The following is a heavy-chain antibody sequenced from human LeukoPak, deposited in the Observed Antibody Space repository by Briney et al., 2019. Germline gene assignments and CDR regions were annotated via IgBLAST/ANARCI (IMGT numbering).Heavy chain of an antibody. CDR3: ARHYGSGRPYFDY. CDR2: IYYSGST. J-gene: IGHJ4*02. Sequence: KPSETLSLICTVSGGSINNYYWSWIRQSPVKGLEWIGYIYYSGSTNYNPSLKSRVSISVDTSKNQFTLKLSSVSAADTAVYYCARHYGSGRPYFDYWGQGTLVTVSS. CDR1: GGSINNYY. D-gene: IGHD3-10*01. V-gene: IGHV4-59*08.